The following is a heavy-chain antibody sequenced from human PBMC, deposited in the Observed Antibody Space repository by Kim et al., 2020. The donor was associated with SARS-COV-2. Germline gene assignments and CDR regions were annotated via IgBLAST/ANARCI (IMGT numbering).Heavy chain of an antibody. V-gene: IGHV4-31*02. J-gene: IGHJ4*02. Sequence: YHPDLKSRFTISVDTSKNQFSLKRSSVTAADTAVYYCARSYGSGSPNFDYWGQGTLVTVSS. D-gene: IGHD3-10*01. CDR3: ARSYGSGSPNFDY.